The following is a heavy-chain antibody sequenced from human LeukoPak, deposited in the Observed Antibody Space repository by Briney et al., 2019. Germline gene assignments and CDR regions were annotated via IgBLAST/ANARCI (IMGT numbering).Heavy chain of an antibody. V-gene: IGHV3-21*01. D-gene: IGHD3-10*01. J-gene: IGHJ6*04. Sequence: PGGSLRLSCAASGFTFSSYSWNWVRQPPGKGLEWVSSISGSGSYIYYADSVKGRFPISRDNARKSLYLQMNSLRAEDTAVYYCAKDRGGSGSFEMDVWGKGTTVTVSS. CDR3: AKDRGGSGSFEMDV. CDR2: ISGSGSYI. CDR1: GFTFSSYS.